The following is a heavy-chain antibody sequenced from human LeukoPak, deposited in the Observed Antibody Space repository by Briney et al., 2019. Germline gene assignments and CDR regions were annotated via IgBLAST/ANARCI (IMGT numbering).Heavy chain of an antibody. CDR2: ISCSGGST. D-gene: IGHD1-1*01. CDR1: GFTFSSHS. CDR3: AKDLHNGNSVGVH. J-gene: IGHJ4*02. V-gene: IGHV3-23*01. Sequence: PGGSLRLSCAASGFTFSSHSLSWVRQAPGKGLEWLSGISCSGGSTYYADSVKGRFTISRDNSKNTLYLQMNSLSAEDTAVYYCAKDLHNGNSVGVHWGQGTLVTVSS.